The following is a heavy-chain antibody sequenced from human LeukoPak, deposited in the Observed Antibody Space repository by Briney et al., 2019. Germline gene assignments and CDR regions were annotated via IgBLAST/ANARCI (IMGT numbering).Heavy chain of an antibody. D-gene: IGHD2-21*02. V-gene: IGHV3-30*03. CDR1: GFTFSNYG. Sequence: PGRSLRLSCAASGFTFSNYGMHWVRQAPGKGLEWVAVILYDGSTTYYGDSVKGRFTISRDNSKNTLYLQMNSPRAEDTAVYYCAREEGKHIVVVTAISFDYWGQGTLVTVSS. J-gene: IGHJ4*02. CDR3: AREEGKHIVVVTAISFDY. CDR2: ILYDGSTT.